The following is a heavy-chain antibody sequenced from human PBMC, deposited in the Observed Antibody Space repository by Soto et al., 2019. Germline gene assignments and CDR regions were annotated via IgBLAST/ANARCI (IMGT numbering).Heavy chain of an antibody. D-gene: IGHD6-19*01. CDR1: GFTFSSYE. J-gene: IGHJ5*02. CDR3: ARSEWLVRDNWFDP. V-gene: IGHV3-48*03. CDR2: ISSGGSTI. Sequence: PGGSLRLSCAASGFTFSSYEMNWVRQAPGKGLEWVSYISSGGSTIYYADSVKGRFTISRDNAKNSLYLQMNSLRAEDTAVYYCARSEWLVRDNWFDPRGQGTLVTVSS.